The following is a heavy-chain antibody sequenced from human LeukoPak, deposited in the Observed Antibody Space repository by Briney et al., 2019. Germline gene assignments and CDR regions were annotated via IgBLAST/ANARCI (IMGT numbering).Heavy chain of an antibody. V-gene: IGHV3-7*01. CDR3: AREGNGYYLPTFDY. D-gene: IGHD3-22*01. J-gene: IGHJ4*02. CDR1: GFTFSSYW. Sequence: PGGSLRLSCAASGFTFSSYWMSWVRQAPGKGLEWVANIKQDGSEKYYVDSVKGRFTISRDNAKNSLYLQMNSLRAEDTAVYYCAREGNGYYLPTFDYWGQGTLFTVSS. CDR2: IKQDGSEK.